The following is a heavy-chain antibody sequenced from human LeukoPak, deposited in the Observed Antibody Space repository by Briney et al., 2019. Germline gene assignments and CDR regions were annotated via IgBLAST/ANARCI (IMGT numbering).Heavy chain of an antibody. CDR2: ISYDGSNK. CDR3: AKTRRIAVAGTPLDY. V-gene: IGHV3-30*18. Sequence: PGRSLRLSCAASGFTFSSYGMHWVRQAPGKGLEWVAVISYDGSNKYYADSAKGRFTISRDNSKNTLYLQMNSLRAEDTAVYYCAKTRRIAVAGTPLDYWGQGTLVTVSS. J-gene: IGHJ4*02. CDR1: GFTFSSYG. D-gene: IGHD6-19*01.